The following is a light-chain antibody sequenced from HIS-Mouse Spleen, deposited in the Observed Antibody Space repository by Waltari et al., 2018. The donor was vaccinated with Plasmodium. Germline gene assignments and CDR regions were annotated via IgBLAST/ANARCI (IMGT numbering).Light chain of an antibody. J-gene: IGKJ4*01. CDR1: QSVSSSY. CDR3: QQYGSSPQIT. Sequence: EIVLTQSPGTLSLSPGERATLPCRASQSVSSSYLAWYQQKPGQAPRLLIYGASRATGIPDRFSGSGSGTDFTLTISRLEPEDFAVYYCQQYGSSPQITFGGGTKVEIK. CDR2: GAS. V-gene: IGKV3-20*01.